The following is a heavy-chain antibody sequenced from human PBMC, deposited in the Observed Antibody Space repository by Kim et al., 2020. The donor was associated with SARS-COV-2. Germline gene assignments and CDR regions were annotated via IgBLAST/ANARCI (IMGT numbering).Heavy chain of an antibody. Sequence: AAPVKGRLPISRDNAKNSLYLQMNSLRAEDTALYYCAKDMGFGELSWFDPWGQGTLVTVSS. V-gene: IGHV3-9*01. J-gene: IGHJ5*02. CDR3: AKDMGFGELSWFDP. D-gene: IGHD3-10*01.